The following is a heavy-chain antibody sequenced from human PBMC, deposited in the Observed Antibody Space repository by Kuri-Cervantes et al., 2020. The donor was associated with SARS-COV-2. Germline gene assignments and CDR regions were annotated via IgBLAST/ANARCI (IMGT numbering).Heavy chain of an antibody. CDR3: APFYYRSINNWSDP. Sequence: SVKVSCKASGSTFSGPAIQWVRQARGQRLEWIGWIVVGSGNTDYAREFQERDTITRDMSTTTVYMELSGLRSDDTAMYYCAPFYYRSINNWSDPWGQGTQVTVSS. V-gene: IGHV1-58*02. CDR1: GSTFSGPA. CDR2: IVVGSGNT. J-gene: IGHJ5*02. D-gene: IGHD3-10*01.